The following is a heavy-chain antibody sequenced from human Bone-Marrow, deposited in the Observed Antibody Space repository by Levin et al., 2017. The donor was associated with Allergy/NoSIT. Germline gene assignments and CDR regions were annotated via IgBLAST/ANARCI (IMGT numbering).Heavy chain of an antibody. CDR1: GYTFTGYY. V-gene: IGHV1-2*02. CDR3: ARGPRILLVWLVVVPAALYIGMYYDILTGYPWGPYYYYGMDV. CDR2: INPNSGGT. Sequence: PGESLKISCKASGYTFTGYYMHWVRQAPGQGLEWMGWINPNSGGTNYAQKFQGRVTMTRDTSISTAYMELSRLRSDDTAVYYCARGPRILLVWLVVVPAALYIGMYYDILTGYPWGPYYYYGMDVWGQGTTVTVSS. J-gene: IGHJ6*02. D-gene: IGHD3-9*01.